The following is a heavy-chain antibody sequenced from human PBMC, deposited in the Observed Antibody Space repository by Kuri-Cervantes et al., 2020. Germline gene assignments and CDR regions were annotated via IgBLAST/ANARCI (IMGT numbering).Heavy chain of an antibody. CDR1: GFTFSGSA. Sequence: GGSLRLSCAASGFTFSGSAMHWVRQASGKGLEWVGRIRSKANSYATAYVASVKGRFTISRDDSKNTAYLQMNSLKTEDTAVYYCTRHKSTNIVVVPAARNYYYGMDVWGQGTTVTVSS. CDR2: IRSKANSYAT. J-gene: IGHJ6*02. V-gene: IGHV3-73*01. D-gene: IGHD2-2*01. CDR3: TRHKSTNIVVVPAARNYYYGMDV.